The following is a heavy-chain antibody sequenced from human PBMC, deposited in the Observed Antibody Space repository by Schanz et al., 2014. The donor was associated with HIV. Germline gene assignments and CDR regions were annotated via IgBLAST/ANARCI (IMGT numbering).Heavy chain of an antibody. CDR2: ISYDGSNK. CDR1: GFTFITYG. J-gene: IGHJ4*02. Sequence: QVQLVESGGGVVQPGRSLRLSCAASGFTFITYGMHWVRQAPGKGLEWVAGISYDGSNKYYADSVKGRFTISRDSFNNTLYLHMSSLRAEDTAVYFCAKDRTDSGWYKERPRELGEWGQGTLVTVSS. CDR3: AKDRTDSGWYKERPRELGE. D-gene: IGHD6-19*01. V-gene: IGHV3-30*18.